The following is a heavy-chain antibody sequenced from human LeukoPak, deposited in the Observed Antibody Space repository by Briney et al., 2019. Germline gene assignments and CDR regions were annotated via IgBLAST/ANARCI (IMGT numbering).Heavy chain of an antibody. CDR2: ISSSGSTI. D-gene: IGHD2-2*01. CDR3: ARAPRRHCVSDSCYVDWFDP. V-gene: IGHV3-11*04. J-gene: IGHJ5*02. Sequence: PGGSLRLSCAASGFTFSDYYMSWIRQAPGKGLEWVSYISSSGSTIYYADSVKGRFTISRDNAKNSLYLQMNSLRAEDTAVYYCARAPRRHCVSDSCYVDWFDPWGQGTLVTVSS. CDR1: GFTFSDYY.